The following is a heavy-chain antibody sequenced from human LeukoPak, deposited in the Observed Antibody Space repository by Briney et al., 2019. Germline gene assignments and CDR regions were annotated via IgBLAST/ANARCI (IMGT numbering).Heavy chain of an antibody. CDR1: GFTFSTLS. V-gene: IGHV3-21*01. D-gene: IGHD1-7*01. CDR3: ARRTFPNDAFDI. CDR2: ISGSGSDI. J-gene: IGHJ3*02. Sequence: GGSLRLSCAASGFTFSTLSMNWVRQTAGKGLEWVSAISGSGSDIYYADSVKGRFTISRDNPKRSLCLQMNSLRAEDTAVYYCARRTFPNDAFDIWGQGTMVTVSS.